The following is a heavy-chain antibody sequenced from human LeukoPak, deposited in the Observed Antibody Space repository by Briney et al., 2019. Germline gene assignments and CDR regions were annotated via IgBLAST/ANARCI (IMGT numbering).Heavy chain of an antibody. Sequence: ASVKVSCKTSGYTFADSFMHWVRQAPGQGLGWMGWINPDSGATKYALKFQGRVTVTRDMSISTTFMELSSLRSDDTAVYYCARGPIWPNYYIDYWGQGTLVTVSS. CDR1: GYTFADSF. D-gene: IGHD2-8*01. J-gene: IGHJ4*02. V-gene: IGHV1-2*02. CDR2: INPDSGAT. CDR3: ARGPIWPNYYIDY.